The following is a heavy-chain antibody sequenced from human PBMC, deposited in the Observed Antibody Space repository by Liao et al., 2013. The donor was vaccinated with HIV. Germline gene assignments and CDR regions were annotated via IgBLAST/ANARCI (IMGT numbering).Heavy chain of an antibody. CDR3: ARGGTTVTTSGYFDF. CDR1: GDSLSDHY. CDR2: IFYSGTT. J-gene: IGHJ4*02. V-gene: IGHV4-59*11. D-gene: IGHD4-17*01. Sequence: QVQLQESGPGLVKPSETLSLTCTVSGDSLSDHYWIWIRQSPGKRMEWIGYIFYSGTTNYNPSLKSRLTISVNTSKNQFSLRLTSVTPADTAVYYCARGGTTVTTSGYFDFWGRGTLVTVSS.